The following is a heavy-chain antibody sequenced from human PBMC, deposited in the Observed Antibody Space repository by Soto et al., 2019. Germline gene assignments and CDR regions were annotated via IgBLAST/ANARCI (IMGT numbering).Heavy chain of an antibody. CDR3: AVGNSTTYNWFDP. CDR2: FNPIFGAP. Sequence: SVNVSCKASGGTFSNSAIYWVRQAPGQGLVWMGGFNPIFGAPYYAQTFQGRVTITADESTGTVYMDLSSLRSEDTAVYYCAVGNSTTYNWFDPWGQGTLVTVSS. CDR1: GGTFSNSA. D-gene: IGHD1-7*01. V-gene: IGHV1-69*13. J-gene: IGHJ5*02.